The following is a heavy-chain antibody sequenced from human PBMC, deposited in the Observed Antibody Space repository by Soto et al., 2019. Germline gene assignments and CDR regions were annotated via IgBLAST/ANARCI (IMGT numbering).Heavy chain of an antibody. V-gene: IGHV3-66*01. CDR2: IQSGGPT. CDR3: ARDDVLCDGGRCYGVPLDV. CDR1: GFTVSSKY. D-gene: IGHD2-15*01. J-gene: IGHJ6*02. Sequence: EVQLVESGGGLVQPGGSLRLSCAASGFTVSSKYMSWVHQAPGKGLEWVSLIQSGGPTYYADSVKGRFTISRDTSENTVHLQMDSLRAEDTAIYYCARDDVLCDGGRCYGVPLDVWGQGTTVTVSS.